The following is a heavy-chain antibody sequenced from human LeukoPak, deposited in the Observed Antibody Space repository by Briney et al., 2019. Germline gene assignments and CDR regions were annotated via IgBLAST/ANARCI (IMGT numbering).Heavy chain of an antibody. Sequence: SETLSLTCTVSGGSISTYYWSWIRQPPGKGLEWIGYIYYSGSTNYNPSLKSRVTIPVDTSKNQLSLKLSSVTAADTAVYYCARGRGEIDYWGQGTPVTVSS. CDR1: GGSISTYY. CDR2: IYYSGST. J-gene: IGHJ4*02. V-gene: IGHV4-59*01. CDR3: ARGRGEIDY.